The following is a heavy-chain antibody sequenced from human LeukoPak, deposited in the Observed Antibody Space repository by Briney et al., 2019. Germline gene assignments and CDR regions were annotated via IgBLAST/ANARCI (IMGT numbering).Heavy chain of an antibody. CDR2: INWNGGRT. D-gene: IGHD3-3*01. Sequence: GGSLRLSCAASGFTFSGYSMNWVRQAPGKGLEWVSGINWNGGRTGYADSVKGRFTISRDNAKNSLYLQMNSLRAEDTALYYCASFGVGRDGYYYYYMDVWGKGTTVTVSS. V-gene: IGHV3-20*04. CDR1: GFTFSGYS. CDR3: ASFGVGRDGYYYYYMDV. J-gene: IGHJ6*03.